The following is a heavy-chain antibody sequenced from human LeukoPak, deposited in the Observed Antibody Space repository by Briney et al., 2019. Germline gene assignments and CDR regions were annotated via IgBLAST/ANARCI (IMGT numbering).Heavy chain of an antibody. J-gene: IGHJ3*02. D-gene: IGHD3-22*01. CDR3: AKGFYDNSASGVFDI. V-gene: IGHV3-23*01. CDR1: GFTFSSFA. Sequence: PGGSLRLSCAASGFTFSSFATSWVRQAPGKGLEWVSGISASGGSTYYAASVKGRFTISRDNSKNTLYLQMNSLRAEDTAVYYCAKGFYDNSASGVFDIWGQGTMVTVSS. CDR2: ISASGGST.